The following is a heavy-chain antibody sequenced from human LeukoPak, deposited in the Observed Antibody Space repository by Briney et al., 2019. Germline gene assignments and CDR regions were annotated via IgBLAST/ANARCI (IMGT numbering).Heavy chain of an antibody. V-gene: IGHV3-23*01. Sequence: GGSLRLSCAASGFTVSSYGMTWVRLAPGKGLEWVSAFSATDGSAQYAESVKGRFTISRDNSKNSLYLQMNSLRDEDTAVYYCAKARIAAAGTGAFDVWGQGTMVTVYS. CDR2: FSATDGSA. CDR3: AKARIAAAGTGAFDV. J-gene: IGHJ3*01. CDR1: GFTVSSYG. D-gene: IGHD6-13*01.